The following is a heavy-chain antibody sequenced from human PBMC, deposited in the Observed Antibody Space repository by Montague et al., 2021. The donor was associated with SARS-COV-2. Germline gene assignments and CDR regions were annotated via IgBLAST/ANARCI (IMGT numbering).Heavy chain of an antibody. V-gene: IGHV3-7*03. D-gene: IGHD3-9*01. J-gene: IGHJ6*02. CDR2: IKQDGSEK. CDR1: GFTFSSYW. CDR3: ARDGDYDILTGYYMYYYYYGMDV. Sequence: SLRLSCAASGFTFSSYWMSWVRQAPGKGLEWVANIKQDGSEKYYVDSVKGRFTISRDDAKNSLYLQMNSLRAEDTAVYYCARDGDYDILTGYYMYYYYYGMDVGGQGTTVTVSS.